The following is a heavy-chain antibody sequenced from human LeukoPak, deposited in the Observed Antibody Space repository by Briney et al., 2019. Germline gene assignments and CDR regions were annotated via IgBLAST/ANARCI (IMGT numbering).Heavy chain of an antibody. CDR2: ISSSSSYI. D-gene: IGHD2-2*02. V-gene: IGHV3-21*01. CDR3: ARDHCSSTSCYTGPNWFDP. J-gene: IGHJ5*02. Sequence: GGSLRLSCAASGFTSSSYSMNWVRQAPGKGLEWVSSISSSSSYIYYADSVKGRFTISRDNAKNSLYLQMNSLRAEDTAVYYCARDHCSSTSCYTGPNWFDPWGQGTLVTVSS. CDR1: GFTSSSYS.